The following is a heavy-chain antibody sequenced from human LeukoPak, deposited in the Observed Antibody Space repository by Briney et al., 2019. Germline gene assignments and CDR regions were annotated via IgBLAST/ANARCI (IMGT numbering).Heavy chain of an antibody. D-gene: IGHD6-19*01. CDR3: ATSHQWLVPYSFDY. CDR2: IYYNGAT. Sequence: SETLSLTCTVSGGSISSYYWSWIRQPPGKGLEWIGYIYYNGATDYNPSLKSRVTISVDTSKNEFSLKLSSVTAADTALYYCATSHQWLVPYSFDYWGQGTLVTVSS. J-gene: IGHJ4*02. V-gene: IGHV4-59*08. CDR1: GGSISSYY.